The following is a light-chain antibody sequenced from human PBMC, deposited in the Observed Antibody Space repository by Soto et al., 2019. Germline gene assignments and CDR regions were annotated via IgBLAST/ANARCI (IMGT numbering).Light chain of an antibody. J-gene: IGKJ2*01. V-gene: IGKV3-20*01. Sequence: EIVLTQSPGTLSLSPGERATLSCRASQSVSSSYLAWYQQKPGQAPRLLLYGASSRATGIPDRFSGSGSGTDFTLTISRLEPEDFAVYYCQKYGSSTYTFGQGTNLEIK. CDR2: GAS. CDR1: QSVSSSY. CDR3: QKYGSSTYT.